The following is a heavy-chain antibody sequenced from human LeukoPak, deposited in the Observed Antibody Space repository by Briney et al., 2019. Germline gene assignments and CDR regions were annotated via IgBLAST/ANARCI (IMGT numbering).Heavy chain of an antibody. CDR2: IKQDGSEK. J-gene: IGHJ4*02. D-gene: IGHD3-10*01. CDR1: GFTFSSYW. V-gene: IGHV3-7*01. Sequence: GGSLRLSCAASGFTFSSYWMSWVRQAPGKGLEWVANIKQDGSEKYYVDSVKGRFTISRGNAKNSLYLQMNSLRAEDTAVYYCARDPRLLWFGELSNGAYYFDYWGQGTLVTVSS. CDR3: ARDPRLLWFGELSNGAYYFDY.